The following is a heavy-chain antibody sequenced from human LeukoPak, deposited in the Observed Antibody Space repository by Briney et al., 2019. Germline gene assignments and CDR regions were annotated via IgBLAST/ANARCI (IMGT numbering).Heavy chain of an antibody. D-gene: IGHD2/OR15-2a*01. Sequence: ASVKVSCKASGYTFTSYYMHWVRQAPGQGLEWMGWISAYNGNTNYAQKLQGRVTMTTDTSTSTAYMELRSLRSEDTAVYYCAVGQNRSSPPEYWYYYYYMDVWGKGTTVTVSS. J-gene: IGHJ6*03. CDR3: AVGQNRSSPPEYWYYYYYMDV. CDR1: GYTFTSYY. CDR2: ISAYNGNT. V-gene: IGHV1-18*04.